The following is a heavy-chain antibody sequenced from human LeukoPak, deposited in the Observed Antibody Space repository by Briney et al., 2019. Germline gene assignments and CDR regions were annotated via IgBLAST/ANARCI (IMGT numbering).Heavy chain of an antibody. CDR2: ISSSSSTI. CDR3: ARGGYSNDY. D-gene: IGHD4-11*01. Sequence: GGSLRLSCAASGFVLPGYAMHWVRQAPGKGLEWVSYISSSSSTIYYADSVKGRFTISRDNAKNSLYLQMNSLRAEDTAVYYCARGGYSNDYWGQGTLVTVSS. V-gene: IGHV3-48*01. J-gene: IGHJ4*02. CDR1: GFVLPGYA.